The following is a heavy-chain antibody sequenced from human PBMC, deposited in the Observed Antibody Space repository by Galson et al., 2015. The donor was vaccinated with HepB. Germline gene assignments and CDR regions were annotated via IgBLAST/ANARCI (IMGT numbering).Heavy chain of an antibody. CDR2: IKPDGSQK. V-gene: IGHV3-7*05. CDR3: TRIAMVPYFDY. CDR1: GFTFSSYW. D-gene: IGHD5-18*01. J-gene: IGHJ4*02. Sequence: SLRLSCAASGFTFSSYWMNWVRQAPGKGLGWVANIKPDGSQKYYVDSVKGRFTISRDNAKNSLFLQMNSLRAEDTAVYYCTRIAMVPYFDYWGQGTLVTVSS.